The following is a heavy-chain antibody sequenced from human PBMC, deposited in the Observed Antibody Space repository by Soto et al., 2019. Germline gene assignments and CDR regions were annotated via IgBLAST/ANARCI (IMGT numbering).Heavy chain of an antibody. V-gene: IGHV3-23*01. CDR2: ISGSGGST. Sequence: PGGSLRLPCAPSGFTFSSYAMSGVRQAPGKGMEWVSAISGSGGSTYYADSVKGRFTISRDDSKNTAYLQMNSLKTEDTAVYYWTRPNWNWRGGSPLPYYYYGMDVWGQGTTVTVSS. D-gene: IGHD2-15*01. J-gene: IGHJ6*02. CDR1: GFTFSSYA. CDR3: TRPNWNWRGGSPLPYYYYGMDV.